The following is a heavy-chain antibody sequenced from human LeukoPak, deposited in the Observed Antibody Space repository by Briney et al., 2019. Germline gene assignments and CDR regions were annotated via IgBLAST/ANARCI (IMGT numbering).Heavy chain of an antibody. CDR1: GGSISSSSYY. CDR2: IYYSGST. D-gene: IGHD6-6*01. V-gene: IGHV4-39*01. Sequence: SETLSLTCTLSGGSISSSSYYWGWIRQPPGKGLEWIGSIYYSGSTYYNPSLKSRVTISVDTSKNQFSLKLSSVTAADTAVYYCARHWGGQLGLHNFDYWGQGTLVTVSS. J-gene: IGHJ4*02. CDR3: ARHWGGQLGLHNFDY.